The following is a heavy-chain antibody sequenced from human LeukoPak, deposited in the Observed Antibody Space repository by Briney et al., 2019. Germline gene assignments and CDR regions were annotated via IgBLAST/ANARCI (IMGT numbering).Heavy chain of an antibody. CDR2: ISGSGGST. V-gene: IGHV3-23*01. Sequence: PGGSLRLSCAASGFTFSSYAMSWVRQAPGKGLEWVSAISGSGGSTYYADSVKGRFTISRDNSKNTLYLQMNRLRAEDTAVYYCAKGYSSGWSFFDYWGQGTLVTVSS. CDR1: GFTFSSYA. D-gene: IGHD6-19*01. CDR3: AKGYSSGWSFFDY. J-gene: IGHJ4*02.